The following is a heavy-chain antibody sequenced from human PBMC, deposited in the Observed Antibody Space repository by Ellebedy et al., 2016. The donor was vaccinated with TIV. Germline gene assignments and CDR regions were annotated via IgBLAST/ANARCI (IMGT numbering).Heavy chain of an antibody. D-gene: IGHD4-11*01. CDR1: GYTFTSYW. V-gene: IGHV5-51*01. Sequence: GESLKISCRGSGYTFTSYWIGWVRQMPGKGLEWMGIIHPGYSHTRYSPSFQGQVTISADKSTSTAYLQWSSLKASDTAIYYCARLNSNVEGPYDMDVWGQGTTVTVSS. CDR3: ARLNSNVEGPYDMDV. J-gene: IGHJ6*02. CDR2: IHPGYSHT.